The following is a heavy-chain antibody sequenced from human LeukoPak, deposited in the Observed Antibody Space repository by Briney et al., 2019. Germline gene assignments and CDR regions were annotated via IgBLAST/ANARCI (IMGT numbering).Heavy chain of an antibody. Sequence: PGGSLRLSCAASGFTFSRYSMNWVRQAPGKGLEWVSSIGGSSSSIYYADSVKGRFTISRDNAKNSVYLQMNSLRAEDTAVYYRARETSEAFDIWGQGTMVTVSS. CDR2: IGGSSSSI. CDR1: GFTFSRYS. CDR3: ARETSEAFDI. D-gene: IGHD1-14*01. V-gene: IGHV3-21*01. J-gene: IGHJ3*02.